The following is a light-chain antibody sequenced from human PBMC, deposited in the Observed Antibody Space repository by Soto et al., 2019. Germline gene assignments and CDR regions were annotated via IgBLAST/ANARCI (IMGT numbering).Light chain of an antibody. Sequence: QSVLTQPASVSGSPGQSITISCTGTSSDVGGYNYVSWYQQHPGKAPKFMIYDVSNRPSGVSNRFSGSKSGNMASLTISGLQAEDEADYYCSSYTSSSTRVFGNGTKVTVL. CDR2: DVS. J-gene: IGLJ1*01. CDR1: SSDVGGYNY. V-gene: IGLV2-14*01. CDR3: SSYTSSSTRV.